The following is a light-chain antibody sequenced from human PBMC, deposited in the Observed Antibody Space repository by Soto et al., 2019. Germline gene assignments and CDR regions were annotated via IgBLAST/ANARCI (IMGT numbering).Light chain of an antibody. J-gene: IGLJ2*01. V-gene: IGLV2-8*01. Sequence: QSVPTQPPSASGSPGQSATISCTGTSSDVGAYNYVSWYQQYPGKAPKLIIYEVSKRPSGVPNRCSGSKSGNTASLTVSGLQPEDEADYYCSSYAGSSTWVFGGGTKLTVL. CDR3: SSYAGSSTWV. CDR2: EVS. CDR1: SSDVGAYNY.